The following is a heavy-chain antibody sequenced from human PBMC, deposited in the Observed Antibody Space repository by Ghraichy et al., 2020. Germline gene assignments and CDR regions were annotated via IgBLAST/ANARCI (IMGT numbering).Heavy chain of an antibody. CDR3: AREYYYDSSGYDPILDY. CDR1: GFTFSSYG. V-gene: IGHV3-33*01. J-gene: IGHJ4*02. Sequence: GGPLRLSCAASGFTFSSYGMHWVRQAPGKGLEWVAVIWYDGSNKYYADSVKGRFTISRDNSKNTLYLQMNSLRAEDTAVYYCAREYYYDSSGYDPILDYWGQGTLVTVSS. CDR2: IWYDGSNK. D-gene: IGHD3-22*01.